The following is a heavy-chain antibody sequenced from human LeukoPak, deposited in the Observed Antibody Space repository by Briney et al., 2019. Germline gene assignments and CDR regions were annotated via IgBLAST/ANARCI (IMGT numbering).Heavy chain of an antibody. D-gene: IGHD2-8*01. J-gene: IGHJ4*02. CDR2: IKEDGSER. CDR1: GFSFNNYW. CDR3: ARVGRRVYVTPFDY. V-gene: IGHV3-7*01. Sequence: HPGGSLRLSCVASGFSFNNYWMSWVRQAPGKGLEWVANIKEDGSERYYVDSVKGRFTISRDNAKNSLYLQMDSLRGEDTAVYYCARVGRRVYVTPFDYWGQGTLVTVSS.